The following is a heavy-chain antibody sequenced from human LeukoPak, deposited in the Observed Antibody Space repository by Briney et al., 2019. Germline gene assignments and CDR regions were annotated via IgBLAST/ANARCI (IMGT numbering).Heavy chain of an antibody. CDR3: ARAPGLQWSRKIGYY. V-gene: IGHV4-34*01. J-gene: IGHJ4*02. Sequence: SETLSLTCAVYGGSFSGYYWSWIRQPPGKGLEWIGETNHSGSTNYNPSLKSRVTISVDTSKNQFSLKLSSVTAADTAVYYCARAPGLQWSRKIGYYWGQGTLVTVSS. D-gene: IGHD6-19*01. CDR1: GGSFSGYY. CDR2: TNHSGST.